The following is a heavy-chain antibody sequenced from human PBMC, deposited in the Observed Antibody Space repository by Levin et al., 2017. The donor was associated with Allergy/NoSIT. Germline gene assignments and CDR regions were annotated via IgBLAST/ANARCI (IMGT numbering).Heavy chain of an antibody. V-gene: IGHV5-51*01. Sequence: PGGSLKISCKASGYTFGTTWIGWVRQMPGQGLEWMGIIYPADSDTKYSPSFQGQVTISADKSLSTAYLQWSSLEASDTAIYYCASSVEGIFTYWGQGTLVTVSS. CDR2: IYPADSDT. J-gene: IGHJ4*02. D-gene: IGHD2-21*01. CDR3: ASSVEGIFTY. CDR1: GYTFGTTW.